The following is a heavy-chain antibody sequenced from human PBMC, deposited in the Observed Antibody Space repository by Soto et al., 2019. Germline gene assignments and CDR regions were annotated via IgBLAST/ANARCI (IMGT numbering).Heavy chain of an antibody. CDR3: AKGPDYGMDV. V-gene: IGHV3-23*01. CDR2: ISGSGGST. Sequence: SWVRQAPGKGLEWVSAISGSGGSTYYADSVKGRFTISRDNSKNTLYLQMNSLRAEDTAVYYCAKGPDYGMDVWGQGTTVTVSS. J-gene: IGHJ6*02.